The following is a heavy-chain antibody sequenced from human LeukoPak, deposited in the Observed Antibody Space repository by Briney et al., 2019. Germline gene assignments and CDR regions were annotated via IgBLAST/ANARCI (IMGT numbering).Heavy chain of an antibody. D-gene: IGHD3-22*01. V-gene: IGHV4-59*01. CDR1: GGSISSYY. Sequence: SETLSLTCTVSGGSISSYYWSWIRQPPGKGLEWNGYIYYSGSTNYNPSLKSRVTISVDTSKNQFSLKLSSVTAADTAVYYCARGRTDSSGYYYPYYFDYWGQGTLVTVSS. CDR2: IYYSGST. CDR3: ARGRTDSSGYYYPYYFDY. J-gene: IGHJ4*02.